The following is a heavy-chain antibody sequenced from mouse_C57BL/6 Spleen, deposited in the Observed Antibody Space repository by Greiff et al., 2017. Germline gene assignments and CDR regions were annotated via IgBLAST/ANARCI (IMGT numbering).Heavy chain of an antibody. D-gene: IGHD2-4*01. CDR3: ARADYEYFDV. J-gene: IGHJ1*03. V-gene: IGHV1-54*01. CDR2: INPGSGGT. Sequence: QVQLQQSGAELVRPGTSVKVSCKASGYAFTNYLIEWVKQRPGQGLEWIGVINPGSGGTYYNEKFKGKATLTADTSSSTASMQLSSLTSEDAAVYFCARADYEYFDVWGTGTTVTVSS. CDR1: GYAFTNYL.